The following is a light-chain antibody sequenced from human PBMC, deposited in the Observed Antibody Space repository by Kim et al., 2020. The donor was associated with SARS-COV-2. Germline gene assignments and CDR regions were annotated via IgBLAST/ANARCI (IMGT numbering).Light chain of an antibody. CDR1: SSDVGGYNY. V-gene: IGLV2-11*01. CDR2: DVS. CDR3: CSYAGSYRVV. J-gene: IGLJ2*01. Sequence: GHSGTTSCTRTSSDVGGYNYVSWNQQHPGKAPTLMIYDVSQRPSGVPDRFSGSKSGNTASLTISGLQAEDEADYYCCSYAGSYRVVFGGGTQLTVL.